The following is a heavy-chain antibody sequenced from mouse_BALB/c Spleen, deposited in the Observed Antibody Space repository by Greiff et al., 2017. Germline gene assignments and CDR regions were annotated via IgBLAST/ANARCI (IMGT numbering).Heavy chain of an antibody. CDR2: ISSGGSYT. J-gene: IGHJ2*01. CDR3: ARAGDYGSIFDY. D-gene: IGHD1-1*01. V-gene: IGHV5-6*01. Sequence: EVQLVESGGDLVKPGGSLKLSCAASGFTFSSYGMSWVRQTPDKRLEWVATISSGGSYTYYPDSVKGRFTISRDNAKNTLYLQMSSLKSEDTAMYYCARAGDYGSIFDYWGQGTTLTVSS. CDR1: GFTFSSYG.